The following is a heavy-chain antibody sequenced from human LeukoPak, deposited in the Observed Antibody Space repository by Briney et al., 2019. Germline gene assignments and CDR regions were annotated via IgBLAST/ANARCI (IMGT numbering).Heavy chain of an antibody. J-gene: IGHJ4*02. CDR1: GGSIGSYY. CDR3: ARQYYDYVWGSYRYIRTRFDY. V-gene: IGHV4-59*08. CDR2: IDYSGST. Sequence: AETLSLTCTISGGSIGSYYWTWIRQPPGKGLEWIGYIDYSGSTNYNPSLKSRVTISVDTSKNQFSLKLSSVTAADTAVYYCARQYYDYVWGSYRYIRTRFDYWGQGTLFTVSS. D-gene: IGHD3-16*02.